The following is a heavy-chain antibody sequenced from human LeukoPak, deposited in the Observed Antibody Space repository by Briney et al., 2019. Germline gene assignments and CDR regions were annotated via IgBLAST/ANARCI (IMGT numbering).Heavy chain of an antibody. V-gene: IGHV1-69*06. Sequence: SVKVSCKASGGTFSSYAISWVRQAPGQGLEWMGGIIPIFGTANYAQKFQGRVTITADKSTSTAYMELSSLRSEDTAVYYCARDPGYFGYYYYMDVWGKGTTVTVSS. CDR2: IIPIFGTA. D-gene: IGHD2/OR15-2a*01. J-gene: IGHJ6*03. CDR3: ARDPGYFGYYYYMDV. CDR1: GGTFSSYA.